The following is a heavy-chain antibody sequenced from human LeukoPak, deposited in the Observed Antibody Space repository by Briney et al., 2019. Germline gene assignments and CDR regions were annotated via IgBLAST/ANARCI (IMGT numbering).Heavy chain of an antibody. CDR2: INSDGTSL. V-gene: IGHV3-74*03. CDR1: GFTLNSYW. D-gene: IGHD3-10*02. J-gene: IGHJ6*02. CDR3: TRDLRMDYYYVDYYYYGMDV. Sequence: GGSLRLSCAASGFTLNSYWMNWVRQAPGKGLVWVLRINSDGTSLTYADSVKGRFTVSRDNAKNTLYLQMNSLRAEDTAVYYCTRDLRMDYYYVDYYYYGMDVWGQGTTVTVSS.